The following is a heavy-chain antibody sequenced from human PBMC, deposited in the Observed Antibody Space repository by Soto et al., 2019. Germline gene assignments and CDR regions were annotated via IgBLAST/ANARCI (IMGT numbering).Heavy chain of an antibody. CDR2: ISGSGGST. D-gene: IGHD2-2*01. J-gene: IGHJ6*03. Sequence: GGSLRLSCAASGFTFSSYAMSWVRQAPGKGLEWVSAISGSGGSTYYADSVKGRFTISRDNSKKTLYLQMNSLRTEDTAVYYWAKARGIVVVPAAMPSVKIPYYYYYMDVWGKGTTVTVSS. CDR1: GFTFSSYA. V-gene: IGHV3-23*01. CDR3: AKARGIVVVPAAMPSVKIPYYYYYMDV.